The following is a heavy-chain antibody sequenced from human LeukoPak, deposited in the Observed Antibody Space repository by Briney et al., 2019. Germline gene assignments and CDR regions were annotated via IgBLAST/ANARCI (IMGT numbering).Heavy chain of an antibody. CDR2: IFYSGST. J-gene: IGHJ5*02. CDR3: ARSDFWSGYSSPWFDP. V-gene: IGHV4-59*01. D-gene: IGHD3-3*01. CDR1: SGSISSYS. Sequence: SETLSLTCTVSSGSISSYSWSWIRQPPGEGLGWIGYIFYSGSTNYNPSLKSRVTLSVDTSKNQFSLKLSSVTAADTAVYYCARSDFWSGYSSPWFDPWGQGTLVTVSS.